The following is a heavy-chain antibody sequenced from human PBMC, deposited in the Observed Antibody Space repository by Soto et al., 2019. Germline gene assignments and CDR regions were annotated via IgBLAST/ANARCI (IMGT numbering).Heavy chain of an antibody. Sequence: QVQLVKSGAEVKKPGASVKVSCKASGYSFTSYGINWVRQAPGQGLEWMGWISGDNGNTKHAQKYQGRVTRTTDTSTSTAYMELRSLTSDDTALYSWARDGIAALPTPDYWVQGTQVTVSS. CDR3: ARDGIAALPTPDY. V-gene: IGHV1-18*01. J-gene: IGHJ4*02. CDR2: ISGDNGNT. CDR1: GYSFTSYG. D-gene: IGHD6-6*01.